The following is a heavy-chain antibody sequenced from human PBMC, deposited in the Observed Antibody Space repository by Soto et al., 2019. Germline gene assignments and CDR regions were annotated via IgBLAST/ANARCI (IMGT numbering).Heavy chain of an antibody. CDR2: IYYNGNT. CDR1: GGSISSSSCY. D-gene: IGHD2-15*01. CDR3: ARLRIYCSGGTCYYYFDY. V-gene: IGHV4-39*01. Sequence: SETLSLTCTVSGGSISSSSCYWGWIRLPPGKGLEWIGNIYYNGNTYYNPSLKSGVTISVDTSKSQFSLKLSSVTAADTAVFYCARLRIYCSGGTCYYYFDYWGQGTLVTVSS. J-gene: IGHJ4*02.